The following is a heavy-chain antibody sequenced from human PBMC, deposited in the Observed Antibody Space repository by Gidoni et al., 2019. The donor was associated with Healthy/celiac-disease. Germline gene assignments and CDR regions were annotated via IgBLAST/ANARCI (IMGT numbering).Heavy chain of an antibody. J-gene: IGHJ2*01. D-gene: IGHD7-27*01. Sequence: QLQLLQSGAEAKKPGASVKVSCKASDYTFTSYGISWVRQAPGQGLEWMGWSSAYKGNTNYAQKLKCRVTMTTDTSTSTAYMELRSLRSDDTAVYYCARDWGSGYFDLWGRGTLVTVSS. CDR2: SSAYKGNT. CDR3: ARDWGSGYFDL. V-gene: IGHV1-18*01. CDR1: DYTFTSYG.